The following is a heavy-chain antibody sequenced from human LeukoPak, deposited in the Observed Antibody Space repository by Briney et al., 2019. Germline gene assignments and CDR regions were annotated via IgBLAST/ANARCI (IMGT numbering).Heavy chain of an antibody. CDR1: GFTFSDYY. J-gene: IGHJ6*02. V-gene: IGHV3-11*01. D-gene: IGHD4-17*01. CDR2: ISSSGSTI. CDR3: ARGLTVTRGYYYYGMDV. Sequence: GGSLRLSCAASGFTFSDYYMSWIRQAPGKGLEWVSYISSSGSTIYYADSVKGRLTISRDNAKNSLYLQMNSLRAEDTAVYYCARGLTVTRGYYYYGMDVWGQGTTVTVPS.